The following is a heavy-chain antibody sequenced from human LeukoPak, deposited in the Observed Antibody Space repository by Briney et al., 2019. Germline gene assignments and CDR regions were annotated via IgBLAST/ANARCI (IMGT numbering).Heavy chain of an antibody. J-gene: IGHJ5*02. Sequence: PSETLSLTCTVSGGSISSYYWSWIRQPPGKGLEWIGYIYYSGSTNYNPSLKSRVTISVDTSKNQFSLKLSSVTAADTAVYYCARGIVVVAATSDHWFDPWGQGTLVTVSS. D-gene: IGHD2-15*01. V-gene: IGHV4-59*01. CDR1: GGSISSYY. CDR3: ARGIVVVAATSDHWFDP. CDR2: IYYSGST.